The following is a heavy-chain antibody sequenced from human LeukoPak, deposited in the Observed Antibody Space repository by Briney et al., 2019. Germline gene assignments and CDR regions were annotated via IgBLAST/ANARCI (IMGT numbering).Heavy chain of an antibody. CDR3: ARRIPNVFRYFDGDP. J-gene: IGHJ5*02. CDR1: GYTFTIYD. V-gene: IGHV1-8*01. CDR2: MNPNSGNT. Sequence: GASVKVSCKASGYTFTIYDINWVRQATGQGLEWMGWMNPNSGNTGYAQKFQGRVTMTRNTSISTAYMELSSLRSEDTAVYYCARRIPNVFRYFDGDPWGQGTLVTVSS. D-gene: IGHD3-9*01.